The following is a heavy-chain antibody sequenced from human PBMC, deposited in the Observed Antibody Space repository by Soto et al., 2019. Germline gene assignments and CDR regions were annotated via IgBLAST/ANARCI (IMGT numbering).Heavy chain of an antibody. J-gene: IGHJ6*02. D-gene: IGHD3-10*01. V-gene: IGHV4-34*01. CDR1: GGSFSGYY. CDR2: INHSGST. Sequence: QVQLQQWGAGLLKPSETLSLTCAVYGGSFSGYYWSWIRQPPGKGLEWIGEINHSGSTNYNPSLKSRVTISVDTSKNQFSLKLSSVTAADTAVYYCARTALLWFGELLGYYYYYGMDVWGQGTTVTVSS. CDR3: ARTALLWFGELLGYYYYYGMDV.